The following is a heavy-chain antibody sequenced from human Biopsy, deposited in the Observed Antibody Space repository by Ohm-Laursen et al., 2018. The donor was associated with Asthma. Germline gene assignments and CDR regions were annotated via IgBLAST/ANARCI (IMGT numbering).Heavy chain of an antibody. Sequence: ASVRVSCKSLGGTFNTYVIGWVRQAPGKGIERMGGINSVFGTTTYPQKFQVRVTITADDSTSTGYMELSSLRSEDTAVYYCARKAGSCISRTCYSLDFWGQGTLVTVSS. J-gene: IGHJ4*02. CDR2: INSVFGTT. CDR1: GGTFNTYV. D-gene: IGHD2-2*01. CDR3: ARKAGSCISRTCYSLDF. V-gene: IGHV1-69*13.